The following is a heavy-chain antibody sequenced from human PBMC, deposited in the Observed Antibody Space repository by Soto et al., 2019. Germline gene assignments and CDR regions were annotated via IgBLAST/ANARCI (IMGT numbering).Heavy chain of an antibody. CDR2: INAGNGNT. J-gene: IGHJ6*02. Sequence: QVQLVQSGAEVKKPGASVKVSCKASGYTFTSYAMHWVRQAPGQRLEWMGWINAGNGNTKYSQKFQGRVTITRVTSASTAYMELSSLRSEDTAVYYCAREGVNYYYYGMDVWGQGTTVTVSS. D-gene: IGHD3-16*01. V-gene: IGHV1-3*01. CDR1: GYTFTSYA. CDR3: AREGVNYYYYGMDV.